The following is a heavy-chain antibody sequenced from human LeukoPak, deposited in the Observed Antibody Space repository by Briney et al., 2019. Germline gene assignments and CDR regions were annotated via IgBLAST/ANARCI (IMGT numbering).Heavy chain of an antibody. CDR1: GASFSDYY. D-gene: IGHD5-12*01. CDR2: INHSGST. V-gene: IGHV4-34*01. CDR3: AGSDIVATIAGYYYYYMDV. J-gene: IGHJ6*03. Sequence: SETLSLTCAVYGASFSDYYWSWIRQPPGKGLEWIGEINHSGSTNYNPSLKSRVTISVDTSKNQFSLNLSSVTAADTAVYYCAGSDIVATIAGYYYYYMDVWGKGTTVTVSS.